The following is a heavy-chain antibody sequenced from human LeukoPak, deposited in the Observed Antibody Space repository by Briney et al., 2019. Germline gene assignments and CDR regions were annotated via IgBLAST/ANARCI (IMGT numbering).Heavy chain of an antibody. D-gene: IGHD3-22*01. V-gene: IGHV4-4*07. CDR3: ARGDSSGSFDY. CDR2: VYTNGNT. CDR1: GGSISSYY. Sequence: SETLSLTCTVSGGSISSYYWSWIWQPAGKGLEWIGRVYTNGNTNYNPSFKSRVTMSVDTSRNQFSLKLSSVTAADTAVYYCARGDSSGSFDYWGQGTLVTVSS. J-gene: IGHJ4*02.